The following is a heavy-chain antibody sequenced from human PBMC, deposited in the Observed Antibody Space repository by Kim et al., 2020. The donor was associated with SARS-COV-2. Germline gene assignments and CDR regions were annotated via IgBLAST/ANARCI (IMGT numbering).Heavy chain of an antibody. CDR1: GGSFSGYY. CDR2: INHSGST. J-gene: IGHJ6*01. CDR3: ARGNEVVVAATGDYYYYG. D-gene: IGHD2-15*01. V-gene: IGHV4-34*01. Sequence: SETLSLTCAVYGGSFSGYYWSWIRQPPGKGLEWIGEINHSGSTNYNPSLKSRVTISVDTSKNQFSLKLSSVTAADTAVYYCARGNEVVVAATGDYYYYG.